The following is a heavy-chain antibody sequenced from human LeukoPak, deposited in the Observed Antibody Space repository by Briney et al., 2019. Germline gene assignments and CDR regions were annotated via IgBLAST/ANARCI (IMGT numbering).Heavy chain of an antibody. CDR1: GGSFSGYY. J-gene: IGHJ4*02. CDR3: ARGSSGGSCYRL. CDR2: INHSGGT. D-gene: IGHD2-15*01. Sequence: SETLSLTCAVYGGSFSGYYWSWIRQPPGKGLEWIGEINHSGGTNYNPSLKSRVTISVDTSKNQFSLKLSSVTAADTAVYYCARGSSGGSCYRLWGQGTLVTVSS. V-gene: IGHV4-34*01.